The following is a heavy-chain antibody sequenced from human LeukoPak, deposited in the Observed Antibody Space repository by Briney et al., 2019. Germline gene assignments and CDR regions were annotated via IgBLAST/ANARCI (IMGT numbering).Heavy chain of an antibody. Sequence: GGSLRLSCAASGFTFSSYAMSWVRQAPGKGLEWVAVIWYDGSNKYYADSVKGRFTISRDNSKNTLYLQMNSLRAEDTAVYYCAKDGSLFAAARYFDLWGRGTLVTVSS. CDR1: GFTFSSYA. CDR2: IWYDGSNK. V-gene: IGHV3-30*02. CDR3: AKDGSLFAAARYFDL. D-gene: IGHD3-16*02. J-gene: IGHJ2*01.